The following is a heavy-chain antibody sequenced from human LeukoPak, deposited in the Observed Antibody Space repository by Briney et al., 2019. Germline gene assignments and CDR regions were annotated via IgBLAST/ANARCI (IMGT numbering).Heavy chain of an antibody. CDR2: ISAYNGNT. CDR3: ASGPYDGPSHIYDSSVYYFDY. D-gene: IGHD3-22*01. CDR1: GYTFTSYG. V-gene: IGHV1-18*04. Sequence: ASVKVSCKASGYTFTSYGISWVRQAPGQGLEWMGWISAYNGNTNYAQKLQGRVTITADKSTSTAYMELSSLRSEDTAVYYCASGPYDGPSHIYDSSVYYFDYWGQGTLVTVSS. J-gene: IGHJ4*02.